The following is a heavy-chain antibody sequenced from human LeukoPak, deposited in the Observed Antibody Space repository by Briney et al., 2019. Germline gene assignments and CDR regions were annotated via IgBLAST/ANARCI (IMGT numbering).Heavy chain of an antibody. V-gene: IGHV3-30*18. J-gene: IGHJ4*02. D-gene: IGHD3-22*01. CDR2: ISYDGSNK. CDR3: AKDEGPGHYDSSGCDY. CDR1: GSTFSSYG. Sequence: GRPLRLSCAASGSTFSSYGMHWVRQAPGKGLEWVAVISYDGSNKYYADSVKGRFTISRDNSKNTLYLQMNSLRAEDTAVYYCAKDEGPGHYDSSGCDYWGQGTLVTVSS.